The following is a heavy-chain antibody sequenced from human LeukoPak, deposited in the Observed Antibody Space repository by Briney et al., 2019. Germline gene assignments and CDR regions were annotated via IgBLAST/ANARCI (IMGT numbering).Heavy chain of an antibody. V-gene: IGHV1-18*01. D-gene: IGHD6-19*01. CDR2: ISAYNGNT. CDR3: ARSSGWTHFDY. J-gene: IGHJ4*02. CDR1: GYTFTSYG. Sequence: GASVKVSCKASGYTFTSYGISWVRQAPGQGLEWMGWISAYNGNTNYAQKLQGRVTITRSSSENTAFMELSSLRSEDTAVYYCARSSGWTHFDYWGQGTLVSVSS.